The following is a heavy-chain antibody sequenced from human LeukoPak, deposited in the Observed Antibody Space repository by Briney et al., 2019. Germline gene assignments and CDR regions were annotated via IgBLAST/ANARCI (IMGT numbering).Heavy chain of an antibody. V-gene: IGHV3-48*02. Sequence: PGGSLRLSCEASGFTFSSYSMNWVREAPGKGLEWVSYISSSSSTTYYADSVKGRFTISRDNANNSLYLQMNSLRDEDTAVYYCARGPTHFPMTWGQGTLVTVSS. CDR3: ARGPTHFPMT. CDR1: GFTFSSYS. J-gene: IGHJ5*02. D-gene: IGHD2/OR15-2a*01. CDR2: ISSSSSTT.